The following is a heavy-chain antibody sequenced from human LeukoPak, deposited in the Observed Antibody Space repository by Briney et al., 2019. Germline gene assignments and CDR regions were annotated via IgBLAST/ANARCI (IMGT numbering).Heavy chain of an antibody. V-gene: IGHV3-30*02. Sequence: GGSLRLSCAASGFTFSSHGMHWVRQAPGKGLEWVAFIRYDGSNKYYADSVKGRFTISRDNSKNTLYLQMNSLRAEDTAVYYCAKDRTYYYDSSGYPNRGFDYWGQGTLVTVSS. D-gene: IGHD3-22*01. CDR3: AKDRTYYYDSSGYPNRGFDY. CDR2: IRYDGSNK. CDR1: GFTFSSHG. J-gene: IGHJ4*02.